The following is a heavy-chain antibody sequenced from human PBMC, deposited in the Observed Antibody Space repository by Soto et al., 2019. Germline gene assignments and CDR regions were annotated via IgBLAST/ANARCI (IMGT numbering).Heavy chain of an antibody. V-gene: IGHV2-5*02. J-gene: IGHJ5*02. D-gene: IGHD6-13*01. CDR3: AHSRGSSSGAGNCFDP. CDR1: GFSLSTSGVG. Sequence: QITLKESGPTLVKPTQTLTLTCTFSGFSLSTSGVGVGWIRQPPGKALEWLALIYWDDDKRYSPSLKSRLTITKDTSKNQVVLTMTNMEHVDTATYYCAHSRGSSSGAGNCFDPWGQGTLVTVSS. CDR2: IYWDDDK.